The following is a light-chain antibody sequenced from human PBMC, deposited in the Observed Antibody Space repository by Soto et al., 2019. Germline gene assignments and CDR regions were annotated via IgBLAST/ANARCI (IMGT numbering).Light chain of an antibody. J-gene: IGKJ5*01. CDR3: QQRRNWPPIT. CDR2: DAS. Sequence: EIVLTQSPATLSLSPGERATLSCRASQSVSSYLAWYQHKPGQAPRLLIYDASNRATGIPVRFSGSGSGTDFTLTISSLEPEEFAVYYCQQRRNWPPITFGQGTRLEIK. V-gene: IGKV3-11*01. CDR1: QSVSSY.